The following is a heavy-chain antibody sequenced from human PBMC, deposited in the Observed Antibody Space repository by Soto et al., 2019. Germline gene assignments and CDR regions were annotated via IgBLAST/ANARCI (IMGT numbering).Heavy chain of an antibody. V-gene: IGHV2-5*02. D-gene: IGHD6-13*01. CDR2: IYWDDDK. CDR3: ARRSYTSSWYVEDY. CDR1: GFSLSTSGVG. Sequence: QITLKESGPTLVKPTQTLTLTCTFSGFSLSTSGVGVGWIRQPPGKALEWLARIYWDDDKRYSPSLKSRHTITKDTSKNQVVLTRSNMDPVDTATYYCARRSYTSSWYVEDYWGQGTLVTVSS. J-gene: IGHJ4*02.